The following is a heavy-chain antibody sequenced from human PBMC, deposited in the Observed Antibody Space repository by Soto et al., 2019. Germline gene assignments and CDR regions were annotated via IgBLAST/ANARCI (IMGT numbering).Heavy chain of an antibody. Sequence: HPGGSLRLSCAASGFTFSSYGMHWVRQAPGKGLEWVAVIWYDGSNKYYADSVKGRFTISRDNSKNTLYLQMNSLRAEDTAVYYCARDYDGDSLQKGQFVEMAPSFDYWGQGTLVTVSS. V-gene: IGHV3-33*01. D-gene: IGHD2-15*01. J-gene: IGHJ4*02. CDR3: ARDYDGDSLQKGQFVEMAPSFDY. CDR2: IWYDGSNK. CDR1: GFTFSSYG.